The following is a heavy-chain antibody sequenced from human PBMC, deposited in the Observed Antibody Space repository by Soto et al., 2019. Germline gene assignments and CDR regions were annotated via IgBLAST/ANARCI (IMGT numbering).Heavy chain of an antibody. CDR1: GYTFTSYA. CDR3: ARSIVVVTALDY. V-gene: IGHV1-3*01. CDR2: INAGNGNK. J-gene: IGHJ4*02. D-gene: IGHD2-21*02. Sequence: ASVKVSCKASGYTFTSYAMHWVRQAPGQRLEWMGWINAGNGNKKYSQKFQGRVTITRDTSASTAYMELSSLRSEDTAVYYCARSIVVVTALDYWGKGTLVTVSS.